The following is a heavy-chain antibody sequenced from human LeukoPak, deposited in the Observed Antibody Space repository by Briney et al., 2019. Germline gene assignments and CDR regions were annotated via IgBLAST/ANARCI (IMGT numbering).Heavy chain of an antibody. J-gene: IGHJ4*02. D-gene: IGHD3-22*01. CDR3: AKGALGIVVVTPYYFDY. CDR2: ISGSGGST. V-gene: IGHV3-23*01. CDR1: GFTFSSYA. Sequence: GGSLRLSCAASGFTFSSYAMSWVRQAPGKGLEWVSAISGSGGSTYYADSVKGRFTISRDNSKNTLYLQMNSLRAEDTAVYYCAKGALGIVVVTPYYFDYWGQGTLVTVSS.